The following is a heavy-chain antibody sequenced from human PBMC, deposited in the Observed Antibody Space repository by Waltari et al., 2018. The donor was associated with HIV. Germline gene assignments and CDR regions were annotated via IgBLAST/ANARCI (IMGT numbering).Heavy chain of an antibody. Sequence: QITLKESGPTLVKPTQTLTLTRSFSGFSLTSYGMGVGWIRQSPGKAPEWLALVYWDDDKRYTPSLKNRLTITKDTSKNQVVLSMTNMDPVDTGTYYCALNGGIGTKYFDSWGQGTLVTVSS. V-gene: IGHV2-5*02. CDR3: ALNGGIGTKYFDS. D-gene: IGHD2-21*01. J-gene: IGHJ4*02. CDR2: VYWDDDK. CDR1: GFSLTSYGMG.